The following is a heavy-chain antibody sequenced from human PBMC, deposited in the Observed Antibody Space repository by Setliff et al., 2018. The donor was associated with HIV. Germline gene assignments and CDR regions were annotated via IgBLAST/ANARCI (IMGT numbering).Heavy chain of an antibody. D-gene: IGHD3-22*01. V-gene: IGHV4-59*01. CDR2: VYISGST. Sequence: KSSETLSLTCTVSGDPISTYYWSWVRKPPGKGLEWIGYVYISGSTSYSPSLRGRVTMSVDPSKNQFSLKFNSVTAADTAIYYCARGNYDTSDYYTNFYYYYMDVWGKGTAVTVSS. J-gene: IGHJ6*03. CDR1: GDPISTYY. CDR3: ARGNYDTSDYYTNFYYYYMDV.